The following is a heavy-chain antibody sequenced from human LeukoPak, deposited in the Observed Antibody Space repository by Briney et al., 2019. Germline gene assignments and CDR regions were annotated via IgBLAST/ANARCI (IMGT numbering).Heavy chain of an antibody. V-gene: IGHV5-51*01. CDR1: GYTFTNYW. CDR3: ARHNREYASDSPLDY. J-gene: IGHJ4*02. Sequence: GESLKISCKGSGYTFTNYWIGWVRQMPGKGLEWMGIIYPGDSDTRYSPSFQGQVTISADKPISTAYLQWSSLKASDTAMYYCARHNREYASDSPLDYWGQGTLVSVSS. D-gene: IGHD1-14*01. CDR2: IYPGDSDT.